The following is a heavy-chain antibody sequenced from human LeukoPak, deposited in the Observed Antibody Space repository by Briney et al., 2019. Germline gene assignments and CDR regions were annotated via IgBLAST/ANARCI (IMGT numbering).Heavy chain of an antibody. CDR1: GYTFTGYY. CDR2: INPNSGGT. CDR3: AREVYYYGSGSYIWTQMYSFDY. J-gene: IGHJ4*02. Sequence: ASVRVSCKASGYTFTGYYMHWGRRAPGQGLEGMGWINPNSGGTNYAQKFQCRVTMTRDTSISTAYMELSRLRSDDTAVYYCAREVYYYGSGSYIWTQMYSFDYWGQGTLVTVSS. D-gene: IGHD3-10*01. V-gene: IGHV1-2*02.